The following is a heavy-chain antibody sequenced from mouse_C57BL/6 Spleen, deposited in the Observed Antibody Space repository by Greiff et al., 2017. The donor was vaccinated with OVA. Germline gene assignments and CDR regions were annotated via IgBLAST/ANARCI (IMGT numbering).Heavy chain of an antibody. CDR1: GYTFTSYW. J-gene: IGHJ4*01. V-gene: IGHV1-59*01. CDR2: IDPSDSYT. Sequence: QVQLQQPGAELVRPGTSVKLSCKASGYTFTSYWMHWVKQRPGQGLEWIGVIDPSDSYTNYNQKFKGKATLTVDTSSSTAYMQLSSLTSEDSAVYYCARRELRYWEGAMDYWGQGTSVTVSS. D-gene: IGHD4-1*01. CDR3: ARRELRYWEGAMDY.